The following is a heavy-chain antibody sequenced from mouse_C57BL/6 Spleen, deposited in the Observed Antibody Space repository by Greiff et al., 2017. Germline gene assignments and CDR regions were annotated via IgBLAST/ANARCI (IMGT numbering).Heavy chain of an antibody. J-gene: IGHJ2*01. D-gene: IGHD1-1*01. Sequence: LQESGAELVKPGASVKISCKASGYAFSSYWMNWVKQRPGKGLEWIGQIYPGDGDTNYNGKFKGKATLTADKSSSTAYMPLSSLTSEDSAVYFCARSGDYGSSYDYWGQGTTLTVSS. CDR1: GYAFSSYW. CDR2: IYPGDGDT. V-gene: IGHV1-80*01. CDR3: ARSGDYGSSYDY.